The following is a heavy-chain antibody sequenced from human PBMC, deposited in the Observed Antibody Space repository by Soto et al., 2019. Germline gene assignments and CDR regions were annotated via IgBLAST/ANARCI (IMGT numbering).Heavy chain of an antibody. J-gene: IGHJ4*02. D-gene: IGHD6-19*01. Sequence: GGSLRLSCAASGFTFSGYAMSWVRQAPGKGLEWVSAISGSGGSTYYADSVKGRFTISKDNSKNTLYLQMTSLRAEDTAVYYCAKYSSGWEYYFDYWGQGTLVTVSS. V-gene: IGHV3-23*01. CDR3: AKYSSGWEYYFDY. CDR2: ISGSGGST. CDR1: GFTFSGYA.